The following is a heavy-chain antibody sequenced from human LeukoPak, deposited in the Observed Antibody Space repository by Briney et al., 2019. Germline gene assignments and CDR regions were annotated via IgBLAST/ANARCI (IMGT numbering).Heavy chain of an antibody. CDR3: ARGVGGDSRFDP. Sequence: PGGSLRLSCAASGFTFSSYWMHWVRQAPGKGLVWVSRINSDVSSTTYADSVRGRFTISRHNAKNTLYLQMNSLRAADTAVYYCARGVGGDSRFDPWGQGTLVTVSS. V-gene: IGHV3-74*01. J-gene: IGHJ5*02. CDR2: INSDVSST. D-gene: IGHD1-26*01. CDR1: GFTFSSYW.